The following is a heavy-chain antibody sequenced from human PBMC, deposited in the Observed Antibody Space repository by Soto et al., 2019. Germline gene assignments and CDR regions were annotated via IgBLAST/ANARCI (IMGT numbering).Heavy chain of an antibody. CDR1: GFTFRNYA. V-gene: IGHV3-23*01. CDR3: ARDVVDRAVHF. J-gene: IGHJ4*02. D-gene: IGHD1-26*01. CDR2: ITSSGDHT. Sequence: EVEVLESGGGLVQPGGSLRLSCAASGFTFRNYAMTWVRQAPGQGLEYVSSITSSGDHTFYADSVKGRFTISRDNSKNTLYLQMNSLRVEDTAIYYCARDVVDRAVHFWGQGTLVTVSS.